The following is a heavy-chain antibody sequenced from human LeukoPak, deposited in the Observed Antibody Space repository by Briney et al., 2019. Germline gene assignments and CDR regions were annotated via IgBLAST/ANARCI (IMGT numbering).Heavy chain of an antibody. CDR3: ARIHEYPQLSDYYYYMDV. J-gene: IGHJ6*03. CDR1: GGSISSGGYY. V-gene: IGHV4-30-2*01. Sequence: SQTLSLTCTVSGGSISSGGYYWSWIRQPPGKGLEWIGHIYHSGSTYYNPSLKSRVTISVDRSKNQFSLKLSSVTAADTAVYYCARIHEYPQLSDYYYYMDVWGKGTTVTVSS. D-gene: IGHD3-16*02. CDR2: IYHSGST.